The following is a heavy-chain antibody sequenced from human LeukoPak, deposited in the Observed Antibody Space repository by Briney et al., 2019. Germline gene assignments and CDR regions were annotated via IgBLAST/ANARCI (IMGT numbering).Heavy chain of an antibody. V-gene: IGHV4-4*02. CDR3: ARGTYYGGTLFDY. CDR1: GDSISSSNW. Sequence: PSGTLSLTCAVSGDSISSSNWWSWVRQPPGKGLEWLGEIDHSGSTNYNPSLKSRVTISGDKSKNQFSLKLSSVTAADTAVYYCARGTYYGGTLFDYWGQGTLVTVSS. J-gene: IGHJ4*02. CDR2: IDHSGST. D-gene: IGHD4-23*01.